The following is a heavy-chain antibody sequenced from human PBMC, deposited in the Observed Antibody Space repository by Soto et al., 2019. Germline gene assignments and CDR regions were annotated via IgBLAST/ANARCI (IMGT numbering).Heavy chain of an antibody. CDR1: GYTLTSYG. CDR3: ARDSGAIVLMVYASFNYFDS. D-gene: IGHD2-8*01. Sequence: GASVKVSCKASGYTLTSYGISWVRQAPGQGLEWMGWISTYNGNTNYAQKLQGRVTMTTDTSTSTAYMELRSLRSDDTAVYYCARDSGAIVLMVYASFNYFDSWGQGALVTVSS. CDR2: ISTYNGNT. J-gene: IGHJ4*02. V-gene: IGHV1-18*01.